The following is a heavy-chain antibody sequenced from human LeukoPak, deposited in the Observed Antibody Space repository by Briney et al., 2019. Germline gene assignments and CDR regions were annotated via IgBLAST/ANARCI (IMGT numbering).Heavy chain of an antibody. CDR3: ARGKGPVEMATISDY. CDR2: INHRGST. Sequence: PSETLSLTCAVYGGSFSGYYWSWIRQPPGKGLEWSGEINHRGSTNYNPSLKSRVTISVDTSKNQFSLKLSSVTAADTAVYYCARGKGPVEMATISDYWGQGTLVTVSS. CDR1: GGSFSGYY. J-gene: IGHJ4*02. V-gene: IGHV4-34*01. D-gene: IGHD5-24*01.